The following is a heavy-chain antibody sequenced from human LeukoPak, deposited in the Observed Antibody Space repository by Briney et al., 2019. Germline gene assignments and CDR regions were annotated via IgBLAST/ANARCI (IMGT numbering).Heavy chain of an antibody. V-gene: IGHV3-23*01. CDR3: AKSRGSYWVPEFDY. J-gene: IGHJ4*02. D-gene: IGHD1-26*01. CDR1: GFTFSSYS. CDR2: ISGSGDST. Sequence: HAGGSLRLSCAASGFTFSSYSMNWVRQAPGKGLEWVSDISGSGDSTNYADSVKGRFTISRDNSKNTLFLQVNSLRAEDTAVYYCAKSRGSYWVPEFDYWGQGTLVTVSS.